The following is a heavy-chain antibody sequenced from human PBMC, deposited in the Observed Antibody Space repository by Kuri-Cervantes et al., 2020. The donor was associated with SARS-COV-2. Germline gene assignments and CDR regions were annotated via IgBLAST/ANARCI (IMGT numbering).Heavy chain of an antibody. CDR3: ASLVWFGVKASNNHDFDY. J-gene: IGHJ4*02. Sequence: SETLSLTCTVSGASVSSSNYFWGWVRQPPGKGLEWIGSIYYSGSTYYNPSLKSRVTMSVDTSKNQFSLKLSSVTAVDTAVYYCASLVWFGVKASNNHDFDYWGQGTLVTVSS. CDR2: IYYSGST. V-gene: IGHV4-39*07. D-gene: IGHD3-10*01. CDR1: GASVSSSNYF.